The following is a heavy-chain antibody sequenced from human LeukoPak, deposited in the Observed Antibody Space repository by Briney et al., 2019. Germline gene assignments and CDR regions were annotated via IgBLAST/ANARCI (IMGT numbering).Heavy chain of an antibody. Sequence: SETLSLTCSVSGDSIRSYYWSWIRQPAGKGLEWIGRIYSVGTTNYNPSLKSRVTMSIDTSKNQFSLRLSSVAAADTAVYYCARGAGYSRNFDLWGRGTLVTVSS. J-gene: IGHJ2*01. CDR3: ARGAGYSRNFDL. CDR1: GDSIRSYY. D-gene: IGHD6-13*01. V-gene: IGHV4-4*07. CDR2: IYSVGTT.